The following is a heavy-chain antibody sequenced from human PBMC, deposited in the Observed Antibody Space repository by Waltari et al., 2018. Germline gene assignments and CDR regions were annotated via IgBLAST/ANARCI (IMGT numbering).Heavy chain of an antibody. V-gene: IGHV3-53*01. Sequence: EVQLVASGGGLIQPGGTLRLSCAASGCTVSNNYVSWVRQAPGKGLEWVSTIYYNERTDYADSVKGRFTISRDTAKNTLFLQMNSLRAEDTAVYYCATRVVVPGVPGMADYWGQGTLVTVSS. CDR1: GCTVSNNY. CDR3: ATRVVVPGVPGMADY. J-gene: IGHJ4*02. D-gene: IGHD2-2*01. CDR2: IYYNERT.